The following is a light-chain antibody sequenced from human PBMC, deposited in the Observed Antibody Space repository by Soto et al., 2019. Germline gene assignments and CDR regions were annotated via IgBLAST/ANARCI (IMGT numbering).Light chain of an antibody. J-gene: IGKJ1*01. Sequence: EIVLTHSPGTLSLYPWEIATLSCRASENVNSNVAWWYQQKPGQTPRLLIFGAYTRASGIPGRFSGSGSGTEFTLTISSLQSEDFAVYDCQQHDDWPSFGQGTKVDIK. CDR3: QQHDDWPS. CDR2: GAY. V-gene: IGKV3-15*01. CDR1: ENVNSN.